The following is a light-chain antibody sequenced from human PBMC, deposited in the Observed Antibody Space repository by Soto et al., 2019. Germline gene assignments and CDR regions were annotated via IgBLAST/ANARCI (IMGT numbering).Light chain of an antibody. CDR2: EVS. CDR3: TSYKSRSTWV. Sequence: QSALTQPASVSGSPGQSITISCTGTSSDVGRYNYVSWYQQHPGKAPKLMIYEVSNRPSGVSNRFSASQSCNTASLTISGLQADDEADYYCTSYKSRSTWVFGGGTKLTV. J-gene: IGLJ3*02. CDR1: SSDVGRYNY. V-gene: IGLV2-14*01.